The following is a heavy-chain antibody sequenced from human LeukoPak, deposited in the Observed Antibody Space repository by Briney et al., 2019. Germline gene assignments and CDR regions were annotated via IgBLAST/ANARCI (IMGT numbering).Heavy chain of an antibody. CDR1: GFTFDDYA. CDR2: INWNGGST. CDR3: AELGITMIGGV. V-gene: IGHV3-20*04. J-gene: IGHJ6*04. Sequence: GSLRLSCAASGFTFDDYAMSWVRQAPGKGLEWVAGINWNGGSTGYADSVKGRFIISRDNAKKILYLQMNSLRAEDTAVYYCAELGITMIGGVWGKGTTVTISS. D-gene: IGHD3-10*02.